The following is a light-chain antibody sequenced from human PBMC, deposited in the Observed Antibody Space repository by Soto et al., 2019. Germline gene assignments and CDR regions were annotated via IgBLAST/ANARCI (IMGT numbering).Light chain of an antibody. J-gene: IGLJ1*01. CDR1: SSNIGAGYD. CDR3: QSYDSSLGGSGV. CDR2: GNT. V-gene: IGLV1-40*01. Sequence: QSVLTQPPSMSGAPGQRVTISCTGSSSNIGAGYDVHWYQQLPGTAPKLLIYGNTNRPSGVPDRFSGSKSGTSASLAITGLQAEDEADYYCQSYDSSLGGSGVFGTGTKVTVL.